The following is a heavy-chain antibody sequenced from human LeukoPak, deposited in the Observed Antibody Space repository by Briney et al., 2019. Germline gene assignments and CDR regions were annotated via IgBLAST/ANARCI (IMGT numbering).Heavy chain of an antibody. CDR3: ARHTWQWLPFDD. D-gene: IGHD5-12*01. Sequence: SETLSLTCTVSGGSISSSSYYWGWIRQPPGTGLEWIGSINYSGSTYYNPSLKSRVTIFVDTSKNQFSLKLRSVTAADTAVYYCARHTWQWLPFDDWGQGTQVTISS. V-gene: IGHV4-39*01. J-gene: IGHJ4*02. CDR1: GGSISSSSYY. CDR2: INYSGST.